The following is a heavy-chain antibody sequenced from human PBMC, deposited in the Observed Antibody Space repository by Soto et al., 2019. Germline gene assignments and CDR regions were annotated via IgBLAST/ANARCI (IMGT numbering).Heavy chain of an antibody. CDR3: ARDGMTTGDT. D-gene: IGHD2-21*02. Sequence: QLQLQESGPGQVRPSETLSLTCIVSGVSVRSYTWSWVRQPANKGLEWIGRVFSSVSATYNPSRKSRVTSTMDTPENRISLKLDSVTAADAGVYYCARDGMTTGDTWGPGTAVTVSS. V-gene: IGHV4-4*07. CDR2: VFSSVSA. J-gene: IGHJ4*02. CDR1: GVSVRSYT.